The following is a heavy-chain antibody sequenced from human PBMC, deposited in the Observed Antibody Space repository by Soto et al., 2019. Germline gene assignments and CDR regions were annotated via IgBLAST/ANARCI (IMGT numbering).Heavy chain of an antibody. V-gene: IGHV4-61*01. CDR2: IYYTGST. Sequence: PSETLSLTCTVSGGSVSSGNYYWSWILQPPGKGLEWIGFIYYTGSTSYNPSLKSRVTISIDTSKNQFSLKLTSVTAADTAVYYCASALYCSGGSCSFDPWGQGTLVTVSS. D-gene: IGHD2-15*01. CDR1: GGSVSSGNYY. J-gene: IGHJ5*02. CDR3: ASALYCSGGSCSFDP.